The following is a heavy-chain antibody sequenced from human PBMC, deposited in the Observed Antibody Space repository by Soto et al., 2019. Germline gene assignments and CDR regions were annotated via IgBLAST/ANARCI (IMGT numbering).Heavy chain of an antibody. D-gene: IGHD2-15*01. CDR2: IIPILGIA. CDR1: GGTFSSYT. Sequence: QVQLVQSGAEVKKPGSSVKVSCKASGGTFSSYTISWVRQAPGQGLEWMGRIIPILGIANYTQKFQGRVTITADKSTSTAYMELSSLRSEDTAVYYCARASLSSSYPLDPWGQGTLVTVSS. CDR3: ARASLSSSYPLDP. J-gene: IGHJ5*02. V-gene: IGHV1-69*02.